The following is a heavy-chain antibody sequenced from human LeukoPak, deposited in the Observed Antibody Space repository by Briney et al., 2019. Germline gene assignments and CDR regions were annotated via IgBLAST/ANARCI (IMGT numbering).Heavy chain of an antibody. CDR2: ISNDGSNK. V-gene: IGHV3-30*18. CDR3: AKDQLWGNYYDSSGYPTFDY. J-gene: IGHJ4*02. CDR1: GFTFSSYG. D-gene: IGHD3-22*01. Sequence: GGSLRLSCAASGFTFSSYGMHWVRQAPGKGLEWVAVISNDGSNKYYADSVKGRFTISRDNPKNTLYLQLNSLRPEDTAVYYCAKDQLWGNYYDSSGYPTFDYWGQGTLVTVSS.